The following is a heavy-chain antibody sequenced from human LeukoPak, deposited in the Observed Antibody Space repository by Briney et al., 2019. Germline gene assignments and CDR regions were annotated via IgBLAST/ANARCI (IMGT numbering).Heavy chain of an antibody. CDR1: GGSISSYY. CDR2: IYYSGST. D-gene: IGHD4-17*01. V-gene: IGHV4-59*08. J-gene: IGHJ4*02. CDR3: ARNKDYGTVFDY. Sequence: PSETLSLTCTVSGGSISSYYWSWIRQPPGKGLEWIGHIYYSGSTNYNPSLKSRVTMSVDTSKNQFSLKLSSVTAADTAVYYCARNKDYGTVFDYWGQGTLVTVSS.